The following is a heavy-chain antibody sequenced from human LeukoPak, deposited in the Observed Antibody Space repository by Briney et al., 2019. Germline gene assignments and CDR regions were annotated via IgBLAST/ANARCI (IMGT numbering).Heavy chain of an antibody. V-gene: IGHV3-48*03. CDR2: ISGRDTI. Sequence: GGSLRLSCAASGFIFSSSEMNWVRQPSGKGLEWVSYISGRDTIYYADSVKGRFTISRDNAKNSLYPQMNNLRAEDTAVYYCARSTPSDFYFDYRGQGALVTVSS. CDR1: GFIFSSSE. D-gene: IGHD2-2*01. J-gene: IGHJ4*02. CDR3: ARSTPSDFYFDY.